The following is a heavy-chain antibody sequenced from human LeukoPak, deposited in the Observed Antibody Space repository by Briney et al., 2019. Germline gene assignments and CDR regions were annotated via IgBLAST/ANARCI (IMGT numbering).Heavy chain of an antibody. Sequence: GGSLRLSCTASGLAFSTSGFNWVRQAPGKGLEWVASIGPTGSDRYHADSIKGRFTISRGNANNFLYLQMNSLRAEDTAVYYCATETNGRHYDYWGQGTLLTVSS. D-gene: IGHD1-14*01. CDR2: IGPTGSDR. V-gene: IGHV3-21*06. J-gene: IGHJ4*02. CDR3: ATETNGRHYDY. CDR1: GLAFSTSG.